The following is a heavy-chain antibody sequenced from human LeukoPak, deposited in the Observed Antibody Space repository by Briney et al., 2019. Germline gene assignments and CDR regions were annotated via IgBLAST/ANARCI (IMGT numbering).Heavy chain of an antibody. Sequence: GASVKVSCKASGDTFTSYYMHWVRQAPGQGLEWMGIINPSGGSTSYAQKFQGRVTMTRDTSTSTVYMELSSLRSEDTAVYYCARSCIAAAGIRWFDPWGQGTLVTVSS. CDR2: INPSGGST. D-gene: IGHD6-13*01. V-gene: IGHV1-46*01. J-gene: IGHJ5*02. CDR1: GDTFTSYY. CDR3: ARSCIAAAGIRWFDP.